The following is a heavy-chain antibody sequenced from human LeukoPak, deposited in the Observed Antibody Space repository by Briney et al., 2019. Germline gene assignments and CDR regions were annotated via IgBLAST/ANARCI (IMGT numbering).Heavy chain of an antibody. CDR3: AKDLGLKLYNWNDRPFDY. D-gene: IGHD1-1*01. J-gene: IGHJ4*02. Sequence: GGSLRLSCAASGFTVSSYAMSWVRQAPGKGLEWVSAISGSGGSTYYADSVKGRFTISRDNAKNTLYLQINSLRAEDTAVYYCAKDLGLKLYNWNDRPFDYWGQGTLVTVSS. CDR1: GFTVSSYA. V-gene: IGHV3-23*01. CDR2: ISGSGGST.